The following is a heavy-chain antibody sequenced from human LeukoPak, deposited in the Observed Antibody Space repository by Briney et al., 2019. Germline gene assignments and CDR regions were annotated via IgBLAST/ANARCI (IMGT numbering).Heavy chain of an antibody. CDR3: AKDAQRGFDYSNSLEH. D-gene: IGHD4-11*01. Sequence: GGSLRLSCEASEFTFSHFAMHWVRQAPGKGLEWVAVIWSDATNQYYADSVKGRFTISRDDFRKTVSLQMDGLRVEDTAVYYSAKDAQRGFDYSNSLEHWGQGSLVTVSS. J-gene: IGHJ5*02. CDR1: EFTFSHFA. CDR2: IWSDATNQ. V-gene: IGHV3-33*06.